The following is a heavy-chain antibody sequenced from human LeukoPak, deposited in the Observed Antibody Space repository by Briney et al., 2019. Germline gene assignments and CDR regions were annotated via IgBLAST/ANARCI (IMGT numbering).Heavy chain of an antibody. CDR2: ISHSGST. Sequence: SETLSLTCAVYGGSFSGYYWSWIRQPPGKGLEWIEEISHSGSTNYNPSLKSRVTMSLDTSEDQFSLKLSSVTAADTAVYYCARDPRSYTGYDETFDYWGQGTLVTVSS. D-gene: IGHD5-12*01. CDR3: ARDPRSYTGYDETFDY. J-gene: IGHJ4*02. V-gene: IGHV4-34*01. CDR1: GGSFSGYY.